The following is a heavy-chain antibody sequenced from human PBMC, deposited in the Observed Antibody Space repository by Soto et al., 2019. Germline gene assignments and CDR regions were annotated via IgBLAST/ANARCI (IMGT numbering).Heavy chain of an antibody. CDR2: ITPIFGTA. J-gene: IGHJ6*02. V-gene: IGHV1-69*01. CDR3: ALSRRYFDWLWYYYGMDV. CDR1: GGTFSSYA. D-gene: IGHD3-9*01. Sequence: QVQLVQSGAEVKKPGSSVKVSCKASGGTFSSYAISWVRQAPGQGLEWMGGITPIFGTANYAQKFQGRVTITADESTSTAYMELSSLRSEDTAVYYCALSRRYFDWLWYYYGMDVWGQGTTVTVSS.